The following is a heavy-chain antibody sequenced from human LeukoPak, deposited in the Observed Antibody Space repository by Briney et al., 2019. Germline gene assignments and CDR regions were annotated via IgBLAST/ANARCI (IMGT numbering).Heavy chain of an antibody. CDR2: IYTSGST. CDR3: ATSGYSSSWTLDP. Sequence: SQTLSLTCTVSGGSISSYYWSWIRQPAGKGLEWIGRIYTSGSTNYNPSLKSRVTISVDRSKNQFSLRLSSVTAADTAVYYCATSGYSSSWTLDPWGQGTLVTVSS. D-gene: IGHD6-13*01. CDR1: GGSISSYY. J-gene: IGHJ5*02. V-gene: IGHV4-4*07.